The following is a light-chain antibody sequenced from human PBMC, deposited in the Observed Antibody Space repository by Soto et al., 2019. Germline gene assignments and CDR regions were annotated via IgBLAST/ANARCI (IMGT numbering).Light chain of an antibody. CDR2: GTS. CDR3: QQHGQWPIT. V-gene: IGKV3-15*01. CDR1: QSVNSN. J-gene: IGKJ5*01. Sequence: EIVMTQSPATLSLSPGERATLSCRASQSVNSNLAWYQQKAGQAPRLLIYGTSTRATGIPARFSGSGSGTDFTLTISSLQPDDFATYYCQQHGQWPITFGQGTRLEIK.